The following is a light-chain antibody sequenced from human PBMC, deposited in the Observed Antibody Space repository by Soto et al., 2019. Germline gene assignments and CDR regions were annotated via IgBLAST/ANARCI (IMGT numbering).Light chain of an antibody. Sequence: QSALTQSASVSGSPGQSITISCTGTSSDIGGYNYVSWYQQHPDKAPKLMIFEVSNRPSGVSNRFSGSKSGNTASLTISGLLPEDEADYYCSSYTTSSTVAFGGGTKPTVL. CDR3: SSYTTSSTVA. V-gene: IGLV2-14*01. CDR2: EVS. J-gene: IGLJ2*01. CDR1: SSDIGGYNY.